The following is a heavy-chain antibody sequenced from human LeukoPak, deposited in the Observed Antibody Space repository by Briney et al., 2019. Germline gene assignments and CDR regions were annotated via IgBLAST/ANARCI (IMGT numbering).Heavy chain of an antibody. CDR1: GFTFSSYA. CDR3: AKDPVYGSGQSHPSDY. V-gene: IGHV3-23*01. Sequence: TGGSLRLSCAASGFTFSSYAMSWVRQAPGKGLEWVSTVSGNGGITYYADSMKGRFTISRDNSNNTLFLQMNSLRGEDTAVYCCAKDPVYGSGQSHPSDYWGQGTLVTVSS. CDR2: VSGNGGIT. J-gene: IGHJ4*02. D-gene: IGHD3-3*01.